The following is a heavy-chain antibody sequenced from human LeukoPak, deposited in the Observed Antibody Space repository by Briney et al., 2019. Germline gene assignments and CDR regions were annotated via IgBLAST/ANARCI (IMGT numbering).Heavy chain of an antibody. J-gene: IGHJ3*02. CDR2: IRYDGSNK. V-gene: IGHV3-30*02. D-gene: IGHD5-12*01. Sequence: GRSLRLSCAASGFTFSSYGMHWVRQAPGKGLEWVAFIRYDGSNKYYADSVKGRFTISRDNSKNTLYLQMNSLRAEDTAVYYCAKDLRRDIVAKNAFDIWGQGTMVTVSS. CDR1: GFTFSSYG. CDR3: AKDLRRDIVAKNAFDI.